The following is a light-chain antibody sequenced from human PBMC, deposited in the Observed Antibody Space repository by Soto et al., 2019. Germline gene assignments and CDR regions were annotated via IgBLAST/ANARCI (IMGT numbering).Light chain of an antibody. J-gene: IGKJ1*01. V-gene: IGKV1-39*01. CDR2: AAS. CDR1: QSINIY. Sequence: DIQMTQSPSSLSASVGDRVTITCRASQSINIYLNWYQQKPGKAPNLMIYAASSLQSGVPSRFSCSGSGTDFTLAISSLQPEDFATYYCQQRYCSPRTFGQGTKVEIK. CDR3: QQRYCSPRT.